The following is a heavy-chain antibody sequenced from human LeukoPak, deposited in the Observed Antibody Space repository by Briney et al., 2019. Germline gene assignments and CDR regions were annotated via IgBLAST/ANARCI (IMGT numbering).Heavy chain of an antibody. CDR3: ARGMAANQGV. CDR1: GFTFSNYW. J-gene: IGHJ4*02. V-gene: IGHV3-7*01. CDR2: IKQDGSEK. Sequence: GGSLRLSCAASGFTFSNYWMSWVRQAPGKGLEWVANIKQDGSEKNYVAFVKGRFTISRDNAKNSLFLQMNNLRAEDTAVYYCARGMAANQGVWGQGTLVTVSS. D-gene: IGHD6-13*01.